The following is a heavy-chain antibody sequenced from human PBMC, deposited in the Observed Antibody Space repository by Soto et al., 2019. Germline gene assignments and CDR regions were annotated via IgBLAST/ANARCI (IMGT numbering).Heavy chain of an antibody. CDR1: GGSISSGGYY. Sequence: SETLSLTCTVSGGSISSGGYYWSWIRQHPGKGLEWIGYIYYSGSTYYNPSLKSRVTISVDTSKNQFSLKLSSVTAADTAVYYCARDGGTITRYYYYGMDVWGQGTTVTVS. CDR2: IYYSGST. J-gene: IGHJ6*02. V-gene: IGHV4-31*03. D-gene: IGHD5-12*01. CDR3: ARDGGTITRYYYYGMDV.